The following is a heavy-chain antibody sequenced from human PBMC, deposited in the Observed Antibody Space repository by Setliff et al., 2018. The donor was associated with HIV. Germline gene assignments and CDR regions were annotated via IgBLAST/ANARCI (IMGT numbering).Heavy chain of an antibody. CDR3: AGGGRGYMYGWGRGGGFDY. J-gene: IGHJ4*02. CDR1: GGSISSYY. D-gene: IGHD5-18*01. CDR2: IYYSGST. Sequence: SETLSLTCTVSGGSISSYYWSWIRQPPGKGLEWIGYIYYSGSTNYNPSLKSRVTISVDTSKDQFSLKLSSVTAADTAVYYCAGGGRGYMYGWGRGGGFDYWGQGTLVTVSS. V-gene: IGHV4-59*08.